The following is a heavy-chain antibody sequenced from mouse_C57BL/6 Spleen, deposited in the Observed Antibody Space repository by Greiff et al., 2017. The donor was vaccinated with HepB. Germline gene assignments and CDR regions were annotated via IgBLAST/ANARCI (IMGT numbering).Heavy chain of an antibody. CDR1: GFTFTDYY. CDR3: ARVYYIIYSLYTDV. J-gene: IGHJ1*01. V-gene: IGHV7-3*01. D-gene: IGHD2-1*01. Sequence: EVKLMESGGGLVQPGGSLSLSCAASGFTFTDYYMSWVRQPPGKALEWLGFIRNKANGYTTEYSASVKGRFTISRDNSQSILYLQMNALRAEDSATFYCARVYYIIYSLYTDVSGARAPAT. CDR2: IRNKANGYTT.